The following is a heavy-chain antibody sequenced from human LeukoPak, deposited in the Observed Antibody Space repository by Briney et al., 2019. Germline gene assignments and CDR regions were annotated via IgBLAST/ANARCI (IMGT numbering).Heavy chain of an antibody. J-gene: IGHJ4*02. V-gene: IGHV4-59*01. D-gene: IGHD3-22*01. Sequence: SETLSLTCTVSGGSISSYYWSWIRQPPGKGLEWIGYIYYSGSTNYNPSLKSRVTISVDTSKNQFSLKLSAVTAADTAVYYCARGSPYYCYSSGYQWEYWGQGTLVTVSS. CDR3: ARGSPYYCYSSGYQWEY. CDR1: GGSISSYY. CDR2: IYYSGST.